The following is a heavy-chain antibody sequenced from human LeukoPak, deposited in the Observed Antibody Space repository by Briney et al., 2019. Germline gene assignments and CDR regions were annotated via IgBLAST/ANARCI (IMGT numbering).Heavy chain of an antibody. CDR3: ARQGGGFWYFDL. CDR2: IYYSGSN. Sequence: SETLSLTCTVSGCSISSYYWSWIRQPPGKGLEWIGYIYYSGSNNYNPSLKSRVTISVDTSKNQFSLKLSSVTAADTAVYYCARQGGGFWYFDLWGRGTLVTVSS. D-gene: IGHD6-25*01. CDR1: GCSISSYY. V-gene: IGHV4-59*08. J-gene: IGHJ2*01.